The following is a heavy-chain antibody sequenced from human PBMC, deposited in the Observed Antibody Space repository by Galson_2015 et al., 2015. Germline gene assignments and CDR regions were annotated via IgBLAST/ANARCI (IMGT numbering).Heavy chain of an antibody. V-gene: IGHV4-39*07. Sequence: APLSPSCAASGASFSSYYCGWLRPPPRRGEGLVGSSNYNGTTYYNPPLKSRLTISQDTSKNQFSLKLSSVTAADTAVYYCARDRIGEFDYWGQGTLVTVSS. CDR1: GASFSSYY. D-gene: IGHD3-10*01. CDR3: ARDRIGEFDY. J-gene: IGHJ4*02. CDR2: SNYNGTT.